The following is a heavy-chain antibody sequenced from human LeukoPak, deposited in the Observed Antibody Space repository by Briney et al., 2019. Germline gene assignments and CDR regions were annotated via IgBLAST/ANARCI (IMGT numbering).Heavy chain of an antibody. D-gene: IGHD4-11*01. Sequence: SVKVSCKASGGTFSSYAISWVRQAPGQGLEWMGGIIPIFGTANYAQKFQGRVTITADESTSTAYMELSSLRSGDPAVYYCARGGLTTASFDYWGQGTLVTVSS. J-gene: IGHJ4*02. CDR2: IIPIFGTA. CDR1: GGTFSSYA. V-gene: IGHV1-69*13. CDR3: ARGGLTTASFDY.